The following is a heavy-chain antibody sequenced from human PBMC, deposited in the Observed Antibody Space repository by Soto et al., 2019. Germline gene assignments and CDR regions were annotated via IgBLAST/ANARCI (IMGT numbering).Heavy chain of an antibody. CDR2: ISGSGGST. D-gene: IGHD6-13*01. CDR1: GFTFSSYA. CDR3: AKVPVAAAGWCEYYFDY. V-gene: IGHV3-23*01. J-gene: IGHJ4*02. Sequence: EVQLLESGGGLVQPGGSLRLSCAASGFTFSSYAMSWVRQAPGKGLEWVSAISGSGGSTYYADSVKGRFTISRDNSKNTLYLQMNSLRAEDTAVYYCAKVPVAAAGWCEYYFDYWGQGTLVTVSS.